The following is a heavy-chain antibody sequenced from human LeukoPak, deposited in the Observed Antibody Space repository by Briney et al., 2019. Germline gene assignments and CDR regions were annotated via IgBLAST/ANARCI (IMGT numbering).Heavy chain of an antibody. Sequence: PGGSLRLSCAASGFTFSDYYMTWIRQAPGKGLEWVSYISSSGTTIYYADSVKGRFTVSRDNAKNSLYLQMNSLRAEDTAVYYCARAHYSSFDYWGQGTLVTVSS. J-gene: IGHJ4*02. V-gene: IGHV3-11*04. CDR1: GFTFSDYY. CDR2: ISSSGTTI. CDR3: ARAHYSSFDY. D-gene: IGHD3-22*01.